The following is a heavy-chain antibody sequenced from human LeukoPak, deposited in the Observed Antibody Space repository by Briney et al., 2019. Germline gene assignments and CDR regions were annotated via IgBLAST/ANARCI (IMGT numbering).Heavy chain of an antibody. J-gene: IGHJ4*02. D-gene: IGHD3-16*01. CDR3: ARAASAWSIDY. Sequence: PGGSLRLSCAASGFTFSTYWMHWVRQAPGKGLVWVSRIVTDGRTTNYADSVKGRFTISRDNAKNTLYLQMNSLRADDTAVYYCARAASAWSIDYWGQGSLVTVSS. CDR1: GFTFSTYW. CDR2: IVTDGRTT. V-gene: IGHV3-74*01.